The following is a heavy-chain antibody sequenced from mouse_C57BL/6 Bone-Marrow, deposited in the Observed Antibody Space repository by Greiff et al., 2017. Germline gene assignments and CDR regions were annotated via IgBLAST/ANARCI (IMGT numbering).Heavy chain of an antibody. CDR2: IDPENGDT. D-gene: IGHD2-2*01. V-gene: IGHV14-4*01. J-gene: IGHJ3*01. CDR3: TTGYGYGFAY. Sequence: EVQLQQSGAELVRPGASVKLSCTASGFNIKDDYMHWVKQRPEQGLEWIGWIDPENGDTEYASKFQGKATITADTSSNPAYLQLSSLTSEDTAVYYCTTGYGYGFAYWGQGTLVTVSA. CDR1: GFNIKDDY.